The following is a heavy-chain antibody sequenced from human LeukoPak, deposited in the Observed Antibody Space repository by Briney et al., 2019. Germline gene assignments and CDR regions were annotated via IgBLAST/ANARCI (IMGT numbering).Heavy chain of an antibody. CDR3: AKGPGWFGELYYFDY. CDR1: GFTFSSYA. Sequence: GGSLRLSCAASGFTFSSYAMSWVRQAPGKGLEWVSAISGSGGSTYYADSVKGRFTISIDNSKNTLYLQMNSLRAEDTAVYYCAKGPGWFGELYYFDYWGQGTLVTVSS. CDR2: ISGSGGST. J-gene: IGHJ4*02. V-gene: IGHV3-23*01. D-gene: IGHD3-10*01.